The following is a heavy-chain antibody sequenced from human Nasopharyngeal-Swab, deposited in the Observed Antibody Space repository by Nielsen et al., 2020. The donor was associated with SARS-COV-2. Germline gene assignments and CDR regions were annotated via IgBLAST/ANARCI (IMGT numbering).Heavy chain of an antibody. CDR2: IYYSGST. V-gene: IGHV4-59*01. CDR1: GGSISSYY. CDR3: ARGRGTRSYFDY. J-gene: IGHJ4*02. D-gene: IGHD3/OR15-3a*01. Sequence: SETPSLTCTVSGGSISSYYWSWIRQPPGKGLEWIGYIYYSGSTNYNPSLKSRVTISVDTSKNQLSLKLTSVTAADTAVYYCARGRGTRSYFDYWGQGTQVTVSS.